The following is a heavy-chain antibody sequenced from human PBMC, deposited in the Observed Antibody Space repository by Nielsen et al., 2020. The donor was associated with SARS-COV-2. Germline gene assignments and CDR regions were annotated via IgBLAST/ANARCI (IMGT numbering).Heavy chain of an antibody. CDR2: IYYSGST. J-gene: IGHJ6*02. CDR1: GGSISSSSYY. Sequence: SETLSLTCTVSGGSISSSSYYWGWIRQPPGKGLEWIGSIYYSGSTYYNPSLKSRVTISVDTSKNQFSLKLSSVTAADTAVYYCARDDSSGWADYYYGMDVWGQGTTVTVSS. CDR3: ARDDSSGWADYYYGMDV. D-gene: IGHD6-19*01. V-gene: IGHV4-39*02.